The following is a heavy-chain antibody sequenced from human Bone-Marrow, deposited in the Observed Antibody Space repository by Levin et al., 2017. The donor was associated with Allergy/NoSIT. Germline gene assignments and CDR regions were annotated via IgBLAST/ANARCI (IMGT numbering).Heavy chain of an antibody. CDR2: ISYDGSNK. CDR3: AKAPPPPYGGMTVGMDV. Sequence: GGSLRLSCAASGFTFSSYGMHWVRQAPGKGLEWVAVISYDGSNKYYADSVKGRFTISRDNSKNTLYLQMNSLRAEDTAVYYCAKAPPPPYGGMTVGMDVWGQGTTVTVSS. D-gene: IGHD4-23*01. V-gene: IGHV3-30*18. CDR1: GFTFSSYG. J-gene: IGHJ6*02.